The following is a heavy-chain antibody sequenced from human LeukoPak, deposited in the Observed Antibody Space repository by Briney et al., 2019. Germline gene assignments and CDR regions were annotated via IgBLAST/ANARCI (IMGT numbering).Heavy chain of an antibody. J-gene: IGHJ4*02. Sequence: PGGTLRLSCAASGFTFSSYGMSWVRQAPGKGLEWVSAITGSGGSTYYADSVKGRFTISRDNSKNTLYLQMNSLRAEDTAVYYCAKDVDGVGATSFDYWGQGTLVTVSS. D-gene: IGHD1-26*01. CDR1: GFTFSSYG. CDR2: ITGSGGST. CDR3: AKDVDGVGATSFDY. V-gene: IGHV3-23*01.